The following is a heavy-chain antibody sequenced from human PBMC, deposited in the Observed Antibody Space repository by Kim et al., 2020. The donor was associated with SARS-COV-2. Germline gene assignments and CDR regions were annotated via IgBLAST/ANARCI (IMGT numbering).Heavy chain of an antibody. D-gene: IGHD4-17*01. V-gene: IGHV3-30*18. CDR1: GFTFSSYG. CDR2: ISYDGSNK. J-gene: IGHJ4*02. CDR3: AKDRGYGDYQRYYFDY. Sequence: GGSLRLSCAASGFTFSSYGMHWVRQAPGKGLEWVAVISYDGSNKYYADSVKGRFTISRDNSKNTLYLQMNSLRAEDTAVYYCAKDRGYGDYQRYYFDYWGQGTLVTVSS.